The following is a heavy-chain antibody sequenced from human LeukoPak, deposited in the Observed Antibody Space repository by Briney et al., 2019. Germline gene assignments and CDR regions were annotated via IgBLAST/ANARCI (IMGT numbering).Heavy chain of an antibody. CDR2: IYPGDSDA. V-gene: IGHV5-51*01. CDR1: GYTFTSYW. J-gene: IGHJ6*02. Sequence: ESLKISCKGSGYTFTSYWIGWVRQVPGKGLEWMGIIYPGDSDARYSPSFQGQVTISVDKSISTAYLQWSSLKASDTALYFCARHLRASGGHFYAIDVWGQGTTVTVSS. CDR3: ARHLRASGGHFYAIDV. D-gene: IGHD2-15*01.